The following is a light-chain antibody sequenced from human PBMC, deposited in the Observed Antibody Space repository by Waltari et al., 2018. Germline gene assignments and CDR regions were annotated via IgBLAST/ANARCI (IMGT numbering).Light chain of an antibody. Sequence: QSVLTQPPSASGTPGQRVTISCSGSSSNIGDNYVYWYQHLPGVAPKLIIYGKNPRPSGVPARFSASKSGTSASLAISGLRSEEEADYYCAAWDDSLGGWVFGGGTKLTVL. V-gene: IGLV1-47*01. CDR1: SSNIGDNY. CDR2: GKN. CDR3: AAWDDSLGGWV. J-gene: IGLJ3*02.